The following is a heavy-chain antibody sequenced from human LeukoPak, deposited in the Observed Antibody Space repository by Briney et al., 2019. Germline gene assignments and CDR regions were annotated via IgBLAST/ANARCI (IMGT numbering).Heavy chain of an antibody. CDR2: IQSDGTNK. CDR3: AKDPASGRGIYYYYMDV. J-gene: IGHJ6*03. CDR1: GFIFTTSG. V-gene: IGHV3-30*02. Sequence: GGSLRLSCAASGFIFTTSGMHWVRQAPGKGLEWVAFIQSDGTNKYYADSVKGRFIVSRDNSKNTLYLQMNSVRAEDTALYYCAKDPASGRGIYYYYMDVWGKGTTVTISS. D-gene: IGHD3-10*01.